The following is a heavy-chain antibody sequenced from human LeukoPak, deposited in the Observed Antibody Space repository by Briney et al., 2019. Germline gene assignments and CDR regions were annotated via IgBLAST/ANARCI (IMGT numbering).Heavy chain of an antibody. V-gene: IGHV3-23*01. J-gene: IGHJ4*02. Sequence: PGGSLRLSCAASGFTFSSYAMSWVRQAPGKRLEWVSVISGSGDTTYYADSMKDRFTISRDNSKNTLFLHMNSLRAEDTAVYYCAKAAVGTTGRLPDYWGQGTLVTVSS. CDR1: GFTFSSYA. D-gene: IGHD1-1*01. CDR3: AKAAVGTTGRLPDY. CDR2: ISGSGDTT.